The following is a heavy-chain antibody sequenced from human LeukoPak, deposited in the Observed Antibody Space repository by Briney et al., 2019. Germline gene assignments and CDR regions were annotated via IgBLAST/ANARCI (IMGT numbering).Heavy chain of an antibody. D-gene: IGHD6-13*01. J-gene: IGHJ6*02. CDR3: AGNIAAAPERTMDV. CDR2: INHSGST. Sequence: PSETLSLTCAVYGGSFSGYYWSWIRQPPGKGLEWIGGINHSGSTNYNSSLMTRVTISVDTSKNRFSLKLNSVTAADTAMYYCAGNIAAAPERTMDVWGQGTTVTVSS. V-gene: IGHV4-34*01. CDR1: GGSFSGYY.